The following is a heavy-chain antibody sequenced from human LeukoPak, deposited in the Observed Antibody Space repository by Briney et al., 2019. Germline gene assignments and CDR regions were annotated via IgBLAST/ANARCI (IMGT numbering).Heavy chain of an antibody. V-gene: IGHV1-18*01. Sequence: ASVNETLKACGYTFLNYGCRWVRQAPGQGLEWMGWISISKGNTIHGQKLLDRVTMTRDTSTSTAYMELRSLRSDDTAVYYCATDKRYALDIWGQGTMVTVSS. CDR3: ATDKRYALDI. CDR1: GYTFLNYG. CDR2: ISISKGNT. J-gene: IGHJ3*02.